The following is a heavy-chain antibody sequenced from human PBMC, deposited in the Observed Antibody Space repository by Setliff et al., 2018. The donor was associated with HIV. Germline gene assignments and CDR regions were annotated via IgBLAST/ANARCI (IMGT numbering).Heavy chain of an antibody. V-gene: IGHV1-46*01. Sequence: ASVKVSCKASGYTFTNYYIHWVRQAPGQGLEWMGMINPSGGSTSYAQKFQGRVTMTRDTSTSTVYMELSSLRSEDTAVYYCARVRPKNRYYNFWSGYFGAFDIWGQGTMVTVSS. J-gene: IGHJ3*02. D-gene: IGHD3-3*01. CDR3: ARVRPKNRYYNFWSGYFGAFDI. CDR1: GYTFTNYY. CDR2: INPSGGST.